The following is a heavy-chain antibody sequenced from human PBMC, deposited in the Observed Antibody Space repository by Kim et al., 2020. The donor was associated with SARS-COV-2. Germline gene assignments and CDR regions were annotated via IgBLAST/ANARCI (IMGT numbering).Heavy chain of an antibody. J-gene: IGHJ4*02. CDR3: ARRPYDSSGYYFDY. D-gene: IGHD3-22*01. Sequence: TPSLQSRVTISVDTSKIQFSLKLSSVTAAHTAVYCCARRPYDSSGYYFDYWGQGTLVTVSS. V-gene: IGHV4-39*01.